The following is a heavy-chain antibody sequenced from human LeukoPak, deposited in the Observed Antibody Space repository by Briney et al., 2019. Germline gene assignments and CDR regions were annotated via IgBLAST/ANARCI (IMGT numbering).Heavy chain of an antibody. CDR1: GGSFSGYY. J-gene: IGHJ3*02. D-gene: IGHD3-22*01. V-gene: IGHV4-34*01. Sequence: SETLSLTCAVYGGSFSGYYWSWIRQPPGKGLEWIGEINHSGSTNYNPSLKSRVTISVDTSKNQFSLKLSSVTAADTAVYYCATEPYYYDSSGSPRGYDAFDIWGQGTVVTVSS. CDR2: INHSGST. CDR3: ATEPYYYDSSGSPRGYDAFDI.